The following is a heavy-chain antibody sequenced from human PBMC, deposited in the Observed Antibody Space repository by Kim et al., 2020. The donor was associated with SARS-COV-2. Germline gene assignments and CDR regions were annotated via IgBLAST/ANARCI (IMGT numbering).Heavy chain of an antibody. Sequence: GESLKISCKGSGFSFTNYWIGWVRQMPGKGLEWMGIIYPGDSDTRYSPSFQGQVTISADRSITTAYLQWSSLKASDTAMYYCVKLYSRSWIDFWGQGTLVTVSS. J-gene: IGHJ4*02. CDR2: IYPGDSDT. V-gene: IGHV5-51*01. CDR1: GFSFTNYW. D-gene: IGHD3-10*01. CDR3: VKLYSRSWIDF.